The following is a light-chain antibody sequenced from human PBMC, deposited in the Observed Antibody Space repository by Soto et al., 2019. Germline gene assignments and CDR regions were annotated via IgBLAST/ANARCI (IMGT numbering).Light chain of an antibody. CDR3: SSYTSGSTLGV. Sequence: QSALTQPASVSGSPGQSITISCTGTSSDVGGYNYVSWYQQHPGKAPKLMIYVVSNRPSGVSNRFSGSKSGNTASLTMSGLQAEDEADYYCSSYTSGSTLGVFGGGTKLTVL. V-gene: IGLV2-14*01. CDR2: VVS. J-gene: IGLJ3*02. CDR1: SSDVGGYNY.